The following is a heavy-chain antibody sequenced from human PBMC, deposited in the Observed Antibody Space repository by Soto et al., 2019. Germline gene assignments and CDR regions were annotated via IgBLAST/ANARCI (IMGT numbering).Heavy chain of an antibody. CDR3: AKEGEGATTRDAFDI. J-gene: IGHJ3*02. V-gene: IGHV1-46*01. D-gene: IGHD1-26*01. Sequence: ASVKVSCKASGYTFTSYYMHWVRQAPGQGLEWMGIINPSGGSTSYAQKFQGRVTMTRDTSTSTVYMELSSLRSEDTAVYYCAKEGEGATTRDAFDIWGQGTMVTVSS. CDR1: GYTFTSYY. CDR2: INPSGGST.